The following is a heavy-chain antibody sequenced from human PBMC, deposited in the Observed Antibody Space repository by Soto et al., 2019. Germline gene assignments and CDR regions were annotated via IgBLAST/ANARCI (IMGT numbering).Heavy chain of an antibody. V-gene: IGHV4-59*01. J-gene: IGHJ4*02. CDR3: ARSSGISGPPVY. CDR2: IYYSGST. Sequence: SSETLSLTCTVSGGSISSYYWSWIRQPPGKGLEWIGYIYYSGSTNYNPSLKSRVTISVDTSKNQFSLKLSSVTAADTAVYYCARSSGISGPPVYWGQGTLVTVSS. D-gene: IGHD6-25*01. CDR1: GGSISSYY.